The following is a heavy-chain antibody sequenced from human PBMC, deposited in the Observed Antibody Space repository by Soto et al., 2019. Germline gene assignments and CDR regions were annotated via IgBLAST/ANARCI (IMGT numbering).Heavy chain of an antibody. Sequence: QVQLQESGPGLLRPSQTLSLTCSVSGYSLSRGGYYWGWIRQHPGKGLEWLSYIYYDGSTFYNPSLQGRLTISSDTSENQFSLTVRSVTAADTAIYYCARTEVGHSTPSDFWGQGTLVIVSS. CDR2: IYYDGST. D-gene: IGHD1-26*01. CDR3: ARTEVGHSTPSDF. V-gene: IGHV4-31*03. CDR1: GYSLSRGGYY. J-gene: IGHJ4*02.